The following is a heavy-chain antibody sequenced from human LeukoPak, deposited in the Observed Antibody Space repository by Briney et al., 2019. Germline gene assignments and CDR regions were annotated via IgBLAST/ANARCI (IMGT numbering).Heavy chain of an antibody. CDR1: GYTFTGYY. CDR3: AVHHSSSWPIFDS. Sequence: ASVKVSCKSSGYTFTGYYMHWVRQAPGQGLEWMGWINPNTGGTNYAQKFQGRVTMTRDTSISTACMELSRLSSDDTAVYYCAVHHSSSWPIFDSWGQGTLVTVSS. J-gene: IGHJ4*02. D-gene: IGHD6-13*01. V-gene: IGHV1-2*02. CDR2: INPNTGGT.